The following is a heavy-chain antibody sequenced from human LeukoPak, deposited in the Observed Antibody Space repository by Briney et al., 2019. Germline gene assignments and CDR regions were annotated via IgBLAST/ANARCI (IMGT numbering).Heavy chain of an antibody. CDR1: GFTFSSYA. V-gene: IGHV3-66*01. CDR2: IYSGGST. Sequence: GGSLRLSCAASGFTFSSYAMSWVRQAPGKGLEWVSVIYSGGSTYYADSVKGRFTISRDNSKNTLYLQMNSLRAEDTAVYYCAREYYYYDSSGYYYYDYWGQGTLVTVSS. D-gene: IGHD3-22*01. J-gene: IGHJ4*02. CDR3: AREYYYYDSSGYYYYDY.